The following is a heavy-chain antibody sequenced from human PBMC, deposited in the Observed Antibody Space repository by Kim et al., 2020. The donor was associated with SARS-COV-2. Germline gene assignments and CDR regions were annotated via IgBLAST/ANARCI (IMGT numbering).Heavy chain of an antibody. J-gene: IGHJ4*02. CDR1: GYTFTSYY. CDR2: INPGAGST. Sequence: ASVKVSCKASGYTFTSYYMHWVRQAPGQGLEWMGIINPGAGSTSCAQKFQGRVTMTRDTSTSTVYMELSSLRSEDTAVYFCARVLLGSGYLGYWGQGTLVTVSS. D-gene: IGHD3-16*01. V-gene: IGHV1-46*01. CDR3: ARVLLGSGYLGY.